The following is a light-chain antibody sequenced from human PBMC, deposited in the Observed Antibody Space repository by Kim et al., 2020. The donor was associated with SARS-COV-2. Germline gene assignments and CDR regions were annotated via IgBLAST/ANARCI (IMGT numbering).Light chain of an antibody. CDR2: AAS. CDR1: QSISTY. J-gene: IGKJ1*01. CDR3: QQSYSTPPWT. Sequence: SVGDRVTITCRASQSISTYLNWYQQKPGKAPKLLIYAASTLQSGVPSRFSGSGSGTDFILTISSLQPEDFASYYCQQSYSTPPWTFGQGTKVDIK. V-gene: IGKV1-39*01.